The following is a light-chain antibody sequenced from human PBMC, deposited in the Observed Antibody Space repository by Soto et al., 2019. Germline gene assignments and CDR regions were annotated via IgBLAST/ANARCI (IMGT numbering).Light chain of an antibody. J-gene: IGKJ1*01. CDR1: QSVSSSY. CDR3: QQYGSSPRT. V-gene: IGKV3-20*01. Sequence: EIVLTQSPGTLSLSPGERATLSCRASQSVSSSYLAWYQQKPDQAPRLLIYAASSSATGIPDRFSGSGSGKDIPLTSSRLSPEDFAVYYCQQYGSSPRTFGQGTKVEIK. CDR2: AAS.